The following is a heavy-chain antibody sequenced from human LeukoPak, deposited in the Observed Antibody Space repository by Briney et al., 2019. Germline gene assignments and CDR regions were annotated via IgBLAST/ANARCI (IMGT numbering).Heavy chain of an antibody. CDR3: ARDNTGYNYGMDV. CDR1: GYTFTTYG. CDR2: ISPYNGNT. D-gene: IGHD3-9*01. Sequence: ASVKVSCKASGYTFTTYGINWVRQAPGQGLEWMAWISPYNGNTHYAQSLQGRVTVTTDTSTSTAYMELRSLRSDDTAVYYCARDNTGYNYGMDVWGQGTTVTVS. V-gene: IGHV1-18*01. J-gene: IGHJ6*02.